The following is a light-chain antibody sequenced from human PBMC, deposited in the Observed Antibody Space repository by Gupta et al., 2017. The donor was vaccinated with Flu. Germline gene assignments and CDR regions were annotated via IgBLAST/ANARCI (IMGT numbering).Light chain of an antibody. V-gene: IGKV1-5*03. CDR3: QQDHISPYT. CDR1: EGIVNW. CDR2: KAS. J-gene: IGKJ2*01. Sequence: DIHMTQSPSSLSAYVGDTVTITCRASEGIVNWLAWYQQKPGKGPKLLIYKASSVQDGVPSRFSGSVSGTEFTLTISSRQPDDFATYSCQQDHISPYTFGRGTKLE.